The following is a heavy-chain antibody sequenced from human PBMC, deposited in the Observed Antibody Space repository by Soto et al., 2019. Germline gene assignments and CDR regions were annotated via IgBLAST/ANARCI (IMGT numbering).Heavy chain of an antibody. J-gene: IGHJ6*02. Sequence: EVQLVESGGGLVKPGGSLRLSCAGSGCTFSDYSMNWVRQAPGKGLEWVASISSKRNYIFYAESVRGRFTISRDNAKNSLYLQMTSLRAEDAAVYYCAKDVVRGVGNPRVYYYNGMDVWGRGTTVIVSS. V-gene: IGHV3-21*01. CDR2: ISSKRNYI. CDR3: AKDVVRGVGNPRVYYYNGMDV. D-gene: IGHD3-10*01. CDR1: GCTFSDYS.